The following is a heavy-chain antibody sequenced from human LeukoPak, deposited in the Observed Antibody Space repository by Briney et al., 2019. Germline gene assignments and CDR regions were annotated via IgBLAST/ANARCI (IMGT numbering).Heavy chain of an antibody. V-gene: IGHV3-23*01. D-gene: IGHD6-19*01. J-gene: IGHJ5*02. Sequence: GGSLRLSCAASGFTFSSYAMSWVRQAPGKGLEWVSAISGSGGSTYYADSVKGRFTISRDNSKNTLYLQMNSLRAEDTAVYYCAKVDERSYSSGWYVHWFDPWGQGTLVTVSS. CDR1: GFTFSSYA. CDR2: ISGSGGST. CDR3: AKVDERSYSSGWYVHWFDP.